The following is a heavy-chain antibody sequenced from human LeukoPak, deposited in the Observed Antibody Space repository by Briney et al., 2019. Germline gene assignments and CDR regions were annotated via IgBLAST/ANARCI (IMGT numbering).Heavy chain of an antibody. V-gene: IGHV3-48*03. J-gene: IGHJ4*02. CDR2: ISSSGSTI. CDR1: GFTFSSYE. D-gene: IGHD2-2*01. Sequence: PGGSLRLSCAASGFTFSSYEMNWVRQAPGKGLEWVSYISSSGSTIYYADSVKGRFTISRDNAKNSLYLQMNSLRAEDTAVYYCARWSVPAALFDYWGQGTLVTVSS. CDR3: ARWSVPAALFDY.